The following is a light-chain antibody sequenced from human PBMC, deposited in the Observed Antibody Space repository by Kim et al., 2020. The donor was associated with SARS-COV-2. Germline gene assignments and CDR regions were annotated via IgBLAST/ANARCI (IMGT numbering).Light chain of an antibody. CDR3: QQHNSYPVT. CDR2: DAS. V-gene: IGKV1-13*02. CDR1: QGISSY. J-gene: IGKJ4*02. Sequence: AIQLTQSPSSLSASVGDRVTITCRASQGISSYLAWYQQKLGKAPKLLIYDASSLQSGVPSRFSGSGSGTEFTLTISSLQPEDFATYYCQQHNSYPVTFGRGTKVDIK.